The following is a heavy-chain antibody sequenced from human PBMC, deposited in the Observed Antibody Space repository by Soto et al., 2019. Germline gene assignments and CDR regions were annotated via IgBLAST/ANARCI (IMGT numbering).Heavy chain of an antibody. CDR2: MNPNSGNT. J-gene: IGHJ6*03. V-gene: IGHV1-8*02. Sequence: ASVKVSCKASGYTFTSYDINWVRQATGQGLEWMGWMNPNSGNTGYAQKFQGRVTMTRNTSISTAYMELSSLRSEDTAVYYCARGLKNRGSTRYYCYYYYMDVWGKGTTVTVSS. CDR1: GYTFTSYD. CDR3: ARGLKNRGSTRYYCYYYYMDV. D-gene: IGHD2-2*01.